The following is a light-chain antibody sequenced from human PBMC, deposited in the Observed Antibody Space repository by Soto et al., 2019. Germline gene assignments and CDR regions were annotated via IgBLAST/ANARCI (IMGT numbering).Light chain of an antibody. CDR3: QQYDIWPPYT. CDR1: QSIRSS. V-gene: IGKV3-15*01. Sequence: EVVMTQSPASLSASPGERVTLSCRASQSIRSSLACYQQRPGQAPRLLIYDASTRATGIPPRFSGGGSGTEFTVTISSLQSEDFAIYYCQQYDIWPPYTFGQGTKVDI. CDR2: DAS. J-gene: IGKJ2*01.